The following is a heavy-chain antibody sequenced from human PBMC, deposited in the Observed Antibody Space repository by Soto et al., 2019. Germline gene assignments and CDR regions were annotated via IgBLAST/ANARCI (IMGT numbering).Heavy chain of an antibody. CDR1: GFTFTTHA. V-gene: IGHV3-23*01. Sequence: GGSLRLSCVASGFTFTTHAMSWVRQSPGKGLEWVSTFSGSGGNIYYAEAVKGRLTISRDDSKNTLYLQMNSLRDEDTAVYYCAKDPPWTVGPLAMDVWGQGTTVTVSS. J-gene: IGHJ6*02. D-gene: IGHD3-10*01. CDR2: FSGSGGNI. CDR3: AKDPPWTVGPLAMDV.